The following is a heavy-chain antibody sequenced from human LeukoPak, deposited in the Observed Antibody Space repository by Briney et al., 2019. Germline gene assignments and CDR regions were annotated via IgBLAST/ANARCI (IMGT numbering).Heavy chain of an antibody. Sequence: GRSLRLSCAASGFTFSSYAMHWVRQAPGKGLEWVAVISYDGSNKYYADSVKGRFTISRDNSKNTLYLQMNSLRAEDTAVYYCTRRGQQLIRDYWGQETLVTVSS. D-gene: IGHD6-13*01. CDR3: TRRGQQLIRDY. V-gene: IGHV3-30-3*01. J-gene: IGHJ4*02. CDR1: GFTFSSYA. CDR2: ISYDGSNK.